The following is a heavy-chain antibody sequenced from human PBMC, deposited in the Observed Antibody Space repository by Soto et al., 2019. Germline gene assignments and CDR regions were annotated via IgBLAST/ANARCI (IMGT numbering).Heavy chain of an antibody. D-gene: IGHD6-13*01. V-gene: IGHV5-51*01. Sequence: GESLKISCKGSGYSFTSYWIGWVRQMPGKGLEWMGIIYPGDSDTRYSPSFQGRVTISADKSISTAYLQWSSLKASDIAMYYCARPRSSSRNYYGMDVWGQGTTVTVSS. CDR1: GYSFTSYW. CDR2: IYPGDSDT. CDR3: ARPRSSSRNYYGMDV. J-gene: IGHJ6*02.